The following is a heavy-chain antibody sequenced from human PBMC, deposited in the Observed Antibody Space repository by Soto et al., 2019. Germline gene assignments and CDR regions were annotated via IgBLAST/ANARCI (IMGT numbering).Heavy chain of an antibody. Sequence: QVQLVESGGGVVQPGRSLRLSCAASRFTFSSYGMHWVRQAPGKGLEWVAVIWYDGSNENYADSVKGRFTISRDNSKNTLYLQMNSLRAEDTALYYCARDRRGSGWYDYFDYWGQGTLVTVSS. J-gene: IGHJ4*02. CDR2: IWYDGSNE. V-gene: IGHV3-33*01. CDR1: RFTFSSYG. D-gene: IGHD6-19*01. CDR3: ARDRRGSGWYDYFDY.